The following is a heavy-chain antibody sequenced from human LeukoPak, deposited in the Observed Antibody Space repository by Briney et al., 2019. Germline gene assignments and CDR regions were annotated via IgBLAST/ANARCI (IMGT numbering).Heavy chain of an antibody. CDR2: IYHSGST. Sequence: NPSETLSLTCTVSGGSISSSSYYWGWIRQPPGKGLEWIGSIYHSGSTYYNPSLKSRVTISVDTSKNQFSLKLSSVTAADTAVYYCARAPLIVGATRRYYFDYWGQGTLVTVSS. V-gene: IGHV4-39*07. D-gene: IGHD1-26*01. J-gene: IGHJ4*02. CDR3: ARAPLIVGATRRYYFDY. CDR1: GGSISSSSYY.